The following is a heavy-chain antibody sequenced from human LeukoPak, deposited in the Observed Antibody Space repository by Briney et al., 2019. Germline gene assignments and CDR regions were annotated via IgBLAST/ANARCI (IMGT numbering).Heavy chain of an antibody. CDR2: IYYSGST. CDR3: TRVPYKSGFDY. J-gene: IGHJ4*01. Sequence: SETLSLTCTVSGGSISSSSYYWGWIRQPPGKGLEWIGSIYYSGSTYYNPSLKSRVTISVDTSKNQFSLHLNSVSPEDTAVYYCTRVPYKSGFDYWGQGILVTVSS. D-gene: IGHD6-19*01. V-gene: IGHV4-39*07. CDR1: GGSISSSSYY.